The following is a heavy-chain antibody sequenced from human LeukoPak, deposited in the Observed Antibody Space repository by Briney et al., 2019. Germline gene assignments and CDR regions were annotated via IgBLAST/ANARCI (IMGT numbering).Heavy chain of an antibody. J-gene: IGHJ5*02. CDR2: LYYSGNT. CDR3: ARWGGWFDP. D-gene: IGHD3-16*01. CDR1: GGSISSSRYY. V-gene: IGHV4-39*01. Sequence: KSSETLSLTCTVSGGSISSSRYYGGWIRQPPGKGLEWIGSLYYSGNTYYNPSLKSRVTISVDTSKNQFSLKLSSVTAADTAVYYCARWGGWFDPWGQGTRVTVSS.